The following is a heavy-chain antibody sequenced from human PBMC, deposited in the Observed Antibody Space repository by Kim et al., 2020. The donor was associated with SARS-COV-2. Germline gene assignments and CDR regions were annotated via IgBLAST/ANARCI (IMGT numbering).Heavy chain of an antibody. CDR3: ARDRGPSPERGYSYGYSAYGMDV. J-gene: IGHJ6*02. D-gene: IGHD5-18*01. CDR1: GFTFSSYS. V-gene: IGHV3-21*01. Sequence: GGSLRLSCAASGFTFSSYSMNWVRQAPGKGLEWVSSISSSSSYIYYADSVKGRFTISRDNAKNSLYLQMNSLRAEDTAVYYCARDRGPSPERGYSYGYSAYGMDVWGQGTTVTVSS. CDR2: ISSSSSYI.